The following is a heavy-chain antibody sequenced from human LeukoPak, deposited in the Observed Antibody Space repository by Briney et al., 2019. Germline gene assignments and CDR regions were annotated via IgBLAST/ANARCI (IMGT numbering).Heavy chain of an antibody. CDR2: TYTGGNS. D-gene: IGHD3-22*01. CDR3: ARGGRGSAAVVAPRSFDI. V-gene: IGHV3-53*01. J-gene: IGHJ3*02. CDR1: GFTVSSIH. Sequence: GGSPRLSCAASGFTVSSIHMVWVRQAPGKGLEWVSVTYTGGNSYYADSVKGRFIISRDIFKNTLYLQMNSLRAEDSALYYCARGGRGSAAVVAPRSFDIWGQGTMVTVSS.